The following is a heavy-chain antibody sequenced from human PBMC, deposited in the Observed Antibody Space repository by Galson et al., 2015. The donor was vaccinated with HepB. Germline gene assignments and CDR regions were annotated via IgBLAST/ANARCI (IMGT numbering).Heavy chain of an antibody. CDR2: IRSGAIGYAT. J-gene: IGHJ4*02. CDR1: GFTFSGSA. V-gene: IGHV3-73*01. D-gene: IGHD3-16*01. Sequence: SLRLSCAASGFTFSGSAMHWVRQASGKGLEWVGRIRSGAIGYATAYGGSVKGRFTISRDDSKNTAYLQLNSLKTEDTAVYYCTASLDRVTLPPGGTCWGRGTLVAVSS. CDR3: TASLDRVTLPPGGTC.